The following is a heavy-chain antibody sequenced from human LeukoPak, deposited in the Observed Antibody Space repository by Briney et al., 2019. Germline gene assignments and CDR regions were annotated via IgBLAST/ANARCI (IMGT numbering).Heavy chain of an antibody. CDR1: GFTFSNYW. J-gene: IGHJ6*02. V-gene: IGHV3-7*03. Sequence: GGSLRLSCAASGFTFSNYWMSWVRQAPEKGLEWVANIKPDGSETHSVDSVKGRFTISRDNAKNSLYLQMNSLRAEDTAVYYCARTLRFFRFLDVWGQGTTVTVSS. D-gene: IGHD3-3*01. CDR2: IKPDGSET. CDR3: ARTLRFFRFLDV.